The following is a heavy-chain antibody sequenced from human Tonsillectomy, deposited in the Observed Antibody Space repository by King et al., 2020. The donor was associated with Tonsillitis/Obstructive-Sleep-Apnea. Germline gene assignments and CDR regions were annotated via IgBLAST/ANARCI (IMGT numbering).Heavy chain of an antibody. CDR1: GFTFSSYA. D-gene: IGHD3-22*01. CDR2: ISGSGGST. J-gene: IGHJ4*02. Sequence: VQLLESGGGLVQPGGSLRLSCAASGFTFSSYAMSWVRQAPGKGLEWVSAISGSGGSTYYADSVKGRFTIARANSKNTLYLQMISLRAEDTAVYYCAKGHNCSVCSGYYYVFLYFDYWGQGTLVTVSS. CDR3: AKGHNCSVCSGYYYVFLYFDY. V-gene: IGHV3-23*01.